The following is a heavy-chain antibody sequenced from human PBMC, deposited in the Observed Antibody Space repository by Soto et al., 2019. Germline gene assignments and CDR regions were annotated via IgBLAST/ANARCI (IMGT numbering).Heavy chain of an antibody. J-gene: IGHJ3*02. CDR1: GYTFTSYG. D-gene: IGHD6-6*01. Sequence: ASVKVSCKASGYTFTSYGISWVRQAPGQGLEWMGWISAYNGNTNYAQKLQGRVTMTTDTSTSTAYMELRSLRSDDTAVYYCARDLRLEGSSSGGHDAFDIWGQGTMVTV. CDR2: ISAYNGNT. V-gene: IGHV1-18*04. CDR3: ARDLRLEGSSSGGHDAFDI.